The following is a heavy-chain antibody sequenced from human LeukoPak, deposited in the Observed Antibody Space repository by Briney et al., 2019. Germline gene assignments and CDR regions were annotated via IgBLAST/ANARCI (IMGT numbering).Heavy chain of an antibody. CDR3: ASSAVAGNLGAFDI. V-gene: IGHV3-64*01. D-gene: IGHD6-19*01. J-gene: IGHJ3*02. Sequence: GGSLRLSCAASGFTFSSYAMHWVRQAPGKGLEYVSAISSNGGSTYYANSVKGRFTISRDNSKSTLYLQMGSLRAEDMAVYYCASSAVAGNLGAFDIWGQGTMVTVSS. CDR2: ISSNGGST. CDR1: GFTFSSYA.